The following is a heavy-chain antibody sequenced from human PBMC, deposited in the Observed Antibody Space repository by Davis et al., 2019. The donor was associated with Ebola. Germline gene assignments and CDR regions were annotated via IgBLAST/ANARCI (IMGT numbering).Heavy chain of an antibody. CDR2: INHSGST. CDR3: ARGRYSSSSVGAHFDY. V-gene: IGHV4-34*01. D-gene: IGHD6-6*01. CDR1: GGSISSYY. J-gene: IGHJ4*02. Sequence: PGGSLRLSCTVSGGSISSYYWSWIRQPPGKGLEWIGEINHSGSTNYNPSLKSRVTISVDTSKNQFSLKLSSVTAADTAVYYCARGRYSSSSVGAHFDYWGQGTLVTVSS.